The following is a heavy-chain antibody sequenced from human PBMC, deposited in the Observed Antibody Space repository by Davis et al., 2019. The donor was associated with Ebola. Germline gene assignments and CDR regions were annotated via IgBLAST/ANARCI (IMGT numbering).Heavy chain of an antibody. CDR1: GFTFSSYG. D-gene: IGHD3-10*01. V-gene: IGHV3-33*01. J-gene: IGHJ6*02. CDR2: IWYDGSNK. Sequence: GGSLRLSCAASGFTFSSYGMHWVRQAPGKGLEWVAVIWYDGSNKYYADSVKGRFTISRDNSENTLYLQMNSLRAEDTAVYYCARYGSGGDYGMDVWGQGTTVTVSS. CDR3: ARYGSGGDYGMDV.